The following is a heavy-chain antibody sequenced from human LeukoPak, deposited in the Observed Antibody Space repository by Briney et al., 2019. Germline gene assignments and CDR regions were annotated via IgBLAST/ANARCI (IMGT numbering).Heavy chain of an antibody. CDR3: ARAKDSNYVHWFDP. J-gene: IGHJ5*02. Sequence: GGSLRLSCEASGFTFGRDWMSWVRQAPGKGLEWVATIKFDESETYYVDSVKGRFTISRDNSKNTLYLQMNSLRAEDTAVYYCARAKDSNYVHWFDPWGQGTLVTVSS. CDR2: IKFDESET. CDR1: GFTFGRDW. V-gene: IGHV3-7*01. D-gene: IGHD4-11*01.